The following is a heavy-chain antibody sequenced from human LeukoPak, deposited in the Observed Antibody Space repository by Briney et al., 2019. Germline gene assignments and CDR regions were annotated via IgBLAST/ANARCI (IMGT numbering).Heavy chain of an antibody. CDR3: AKGVDYYDSLDY. CDR1: GFTFSSYW. Sequence: TGGSLRLSCAASGFTFSSYWMSWVRQAPGKGLEWVANIKQDGSEKYYVDSVKGRFTISRDNSKNTLYLQMNSLRAEDTAVYYCAKGVDYYDSLDYWGQGTLVTVSS. D-gene: IGHD3-22*01. V-gene: IGHV3-7*03. J-gene: IGHJ4*02. CDR2: IKQDGSEK.